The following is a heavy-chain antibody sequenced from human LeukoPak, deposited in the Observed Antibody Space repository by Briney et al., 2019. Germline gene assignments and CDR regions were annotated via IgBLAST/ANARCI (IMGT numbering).Heavy chain of an antibody. CDR1: GYTFTNYY. Sequence: ASVKVSCKTSGYTFTNYYMHWVRQAPGQGLEWMGIINPSGGSTSYAQKFQGRVTITGDTSTNTVCMELSSLRSEDTAMYYCAREWVHYTYGSPPIDYWGQGTLVTVSS. V-gene: IGHV1-46*01. J-gene: IGHJ4*02. CDR2: INPSGGST. D-gene: IGHD5-18*01. CDR3: AREWVHYTYGSPPIDY.